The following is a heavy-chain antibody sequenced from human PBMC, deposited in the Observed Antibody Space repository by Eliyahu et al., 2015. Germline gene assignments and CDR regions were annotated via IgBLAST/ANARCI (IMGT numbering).Heavy chain of an antibody. V-gene: IGHV4-59*13. D-gene: IGHD4-11*01. CDR1: GGSITSFY. J-gene: IGHJ5*02. CDR2: IXXXGST. Sequence: QVQLQESGPGLVKPSETLSLTCSISGGSITSFYWSWIRQIPGKGLEXIGYIXXXGSTIYNPSLKSRVAMSVDTPKNQFSLKLTSVTAADTAVYFCARESYSLQYNWFDPWGQGTLVTVSS. CDR3: ARESYSLQYNWFDP.